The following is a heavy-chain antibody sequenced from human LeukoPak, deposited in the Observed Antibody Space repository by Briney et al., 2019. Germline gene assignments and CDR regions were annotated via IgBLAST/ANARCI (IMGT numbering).Heavy chain of an antibody. Sequence: SETLSLTCTVSGGSISSYYWSWIRQPAGKGLEWIGRIYTSGSTNYNPSLKSRVTMSVDTSKNQFSLKLSSVTAADTAVYYCARDYYYGSGGYSRHNWFDPWGQGTLVTVSS. J-gene: IGHJ5*02. V-gene: IGHV4-4*07. D-gene: IGHD3-10*01. CDR2: IYTSGST. CDR3: ARDYYYGSGGYSRHNWFDP. CDR1: GGSISSYY.